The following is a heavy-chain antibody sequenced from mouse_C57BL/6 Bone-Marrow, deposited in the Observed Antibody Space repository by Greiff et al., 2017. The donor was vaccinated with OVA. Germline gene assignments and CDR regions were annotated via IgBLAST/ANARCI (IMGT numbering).Heavy chain of an antibody. CDR3: ARGIDYYGSSSDY. J-gene: IGHJ2*01. CDR1: GYTFTSYW. D-gene: IGHD1-1*01. V-gene: IGHV1-61*01. CDR2: IYPSDSET. Sequence: VKLQQPGAELVRPGSSVKLSCKASGYTFTSYWMDWVKQRPGQGLEWIGNIYPSDSETHYNQKFKDKATLTVDKSSSTAYMQLSSLTSEDSAVYYCARGIDYYGSSSDYWGQGTTLTVSS.